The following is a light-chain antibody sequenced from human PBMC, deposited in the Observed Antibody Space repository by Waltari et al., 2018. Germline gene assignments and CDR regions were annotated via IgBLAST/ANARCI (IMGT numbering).Light chain of an antibody. Sequence: NFMLTQPHSVSESLGKTVTISCTGSGANIANNYVQWYQQRPGSAPTTVFYEDNRRPSGFPDRFSGSIDSSSSSASLTISGLKTEDEADYYCQSYDHNNVLFGGGTKLTVL. CDR1: GANIANNY. CDR3: QSYDHNNVL. V-gene: IGLV6-57*02. J-gene: IGLJ2*01. CDR2: EDN.